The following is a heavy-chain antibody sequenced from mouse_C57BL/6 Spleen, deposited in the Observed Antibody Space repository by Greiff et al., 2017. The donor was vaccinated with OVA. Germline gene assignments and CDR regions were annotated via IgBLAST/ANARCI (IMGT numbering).Heavy chain of an antibody. CDR3: TRDSYGSSYFDY. CDR1: GFTFSSYA. CDR2: ISSGGDYI. D-gene: IGHD1-1*01. Sequence: EVHLVESGEGLVKPGGSLKLSCAASGFTFSSYAMSWVRQTPEKRLEWVAYISSGGDYIYYADTVKGRFTISRDNARNTLYLQMSSLKSEDTAMYYCTRDSYGSSYFDYWGQGTTLTVSS. J-gene: IGHJ2*01. V-gene: IGHV5-9-1*02.